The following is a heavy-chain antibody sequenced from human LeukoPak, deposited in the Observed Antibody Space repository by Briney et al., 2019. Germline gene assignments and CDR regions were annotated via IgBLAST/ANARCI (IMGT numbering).Heavy chain of an antibody. CDR2: ISSIGGRT. V-gene: IGHV3-23*01. Sequence: GGSLRLSCAASGFTFSSYWMSWVRQAPGKGREWVSGISSIGGRTYYADSVKGRFTVTRDNSRNTLHLQMNSLRVEDTGVYYCAKDDAWGRFYHWGQGTLVTVSS. D-gene: IGHD3-16*01. J-gene: IGHJ1*01. CDR3: AKDDAWGRFYH. CDR1: GFTFSSYW.